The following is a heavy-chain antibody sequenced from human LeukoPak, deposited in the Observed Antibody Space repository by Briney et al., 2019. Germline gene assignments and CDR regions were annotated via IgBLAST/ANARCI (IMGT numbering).Heavy chain of an antibody. D-gene: IGHD2-15*01. CDR2: INHSGST. Sequence: PGGSLRLSCAASGFTVSSNYMSWVRQAPGKGLEWIGEINHSGSTNYNPSLKSRVTISVDTSKNQFSLKLSSVTAADTAVYYCARGRITNYGGNAASDYWGQGTLVTVSS. CDR1: GFTVSSNY. J-gene: IGHJ4*02. CDR3: ARGRITNYGGNAASDY. V-gene: IGHV4-34*01.